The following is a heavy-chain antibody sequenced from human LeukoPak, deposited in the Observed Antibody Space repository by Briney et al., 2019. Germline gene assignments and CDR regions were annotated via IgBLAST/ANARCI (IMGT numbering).Heavy chain of an antibody. Sequence: ASVKVSCKASGGTFSNYAISWVRQAPGQGLEWMGGIIPIFGTSNYAQKLQGRVTITTDESTGTAYMELSSLRSEDTAVYYCASTVFGPIRGYYYYYYMDLWGKGTTVTVSS. CDR3: ASTVFGPIRGYYYYYYMDL. CDR1: GGTFSNYA. V-gene: IGHV1-69*05. J-gene: IGHJ6*03. CDR2: IIPIFGTS. D-gene: IGHD3-9*01.